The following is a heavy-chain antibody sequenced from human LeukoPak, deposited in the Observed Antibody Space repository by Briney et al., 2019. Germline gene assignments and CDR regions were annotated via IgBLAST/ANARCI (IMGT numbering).Heavy chain of an antibody. CDR1: GFTFSSYA. J-gene: IGHJ6*04. CDR3: ATGIAAAGKNV. V-gene: IGHV3-30*04. Sequence: GGSLRLSCAASGFTFSSYAMHWVRQAPGKGLEWVAVISYDGSNKYYADSVKGRFTISRDNSKNTLYLQMNSLRAEDTAVYYCATGIAAAGKNVWGKGTTVTVSS. CDR2: ISYDGSNK. D-gene: IGHD6-13*01.